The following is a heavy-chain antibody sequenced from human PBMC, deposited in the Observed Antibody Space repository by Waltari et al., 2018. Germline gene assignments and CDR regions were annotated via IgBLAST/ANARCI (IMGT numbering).Heavy chain of an antibody. CDR2: IYYSGST. J-gene: IGHJ6*02. CDR1: GGSISSHY. V-gene: IGHV4-59*11. Sequence: QVQLQESGPGLVKPSETLSLTCTVSGGSISSHYWSWIRQPPGKGLEWIGYIYYSGSTNYNPSLKSRVTISVDTSKNQFSLKLSSVTAADTAVYYCARDRAYCSGGSCSYYYYGMDVWGQGTTVTVSS. D-gene: IGHD2-15*01. CDR3: ARDRAYCSGGSCSYYYYGMDV.